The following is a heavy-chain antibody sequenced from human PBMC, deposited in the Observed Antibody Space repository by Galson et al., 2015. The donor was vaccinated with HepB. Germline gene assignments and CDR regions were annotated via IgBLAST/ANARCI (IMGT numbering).Heavy chain of an antibody. CDR2: IIPIFGTA. CDR1: GGTFSSYA. D-gene: IGHD3-3*01. V-gene: IGHV1-69*13. J-gene: IGHJ5*02. Sequence: SVKVSCKASGGTFSSYAISWVRQAPGQGLEWMGGIIPIFGTANYAQKFQGRVTITADESTSTAYMELSSLRSEDTAVYYCARSLPSGFYGNWFDPWGQGTLVTVSS. CDR3: ARSLPSGFYGNWFDP.